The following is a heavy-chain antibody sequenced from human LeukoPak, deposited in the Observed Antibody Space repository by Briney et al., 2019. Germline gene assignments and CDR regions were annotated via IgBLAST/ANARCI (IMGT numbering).Heavy chain of an antibody. CDR3: ARGIVGATTGYYFDY. CDR2: INHSGST. J-gene: IGHJ4*02. CDR1: GGSFSGYY. D-gene: IGHD1-26*01. Sequence: SETLSLTCAVYGGSFSGYYWSWIRQPPGKGLEWIGEINHSGSTNYNPSLKSRVTISVDTSKNQFSPKLSSVTAADTAVYYCARGIVGATTGYYFDYWGQGTLVTVSS. V-gene: IGHV4-34*01.